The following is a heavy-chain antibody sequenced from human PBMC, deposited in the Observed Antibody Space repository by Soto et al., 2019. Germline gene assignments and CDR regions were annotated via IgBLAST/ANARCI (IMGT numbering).Heavy chain of an antibody. Sequence: EVPLLESGGGLVQPGGSLRLSCFASGFTFDNYAMSWVRQAPGKGLEWVSTIRGSGDVTYSADSVKGRFTVSRDNSKNTLYLQMNSLRAEDTAVYYCVKGAAPTYYYYMDVWGKGTTVTVSS. D-gene: IGHD6-25*01. CDR1: GFTFDNYA. CDR2: IRGSGDVT. J-gene: IGHJ6*03. V-gene: IGHV3-23*01. CDR3: VKGAAPTYYYYMDV.